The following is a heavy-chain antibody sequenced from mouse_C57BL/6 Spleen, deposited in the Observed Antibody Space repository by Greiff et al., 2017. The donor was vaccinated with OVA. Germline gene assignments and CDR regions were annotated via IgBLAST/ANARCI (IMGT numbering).Heavy chain of an antibody. CDR2: IWTGGGT. Sequence: VMLVESGPGLVAPSQSLSITCTVSGFSLTSYAISWVRQPPGKGLEWLGVIWTGGGTNYNSALKSRLSISKDNSKSQVFLKMNSLQTDDTARYYCARDASASSGILYAMDYWGQGTSVTVSS. CDR1: GFSLTSYA. J-gene: IGHJ4*01. CDR3: ARDASASSGILYAMDY. V-gene: IGHV2-9-1*01. D-gene: IGHD3-2*02.